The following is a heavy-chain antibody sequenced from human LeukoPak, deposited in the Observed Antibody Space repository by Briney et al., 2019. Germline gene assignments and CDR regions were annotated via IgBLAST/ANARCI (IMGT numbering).Heavy chain of an antibody. CDR1: GYTFTGYY. CDR3: ARSPGYSSSWLHPPPIYYFDY. J-gene: IGHJ4*02. CDR2: INPNSGGT. Sequence: ASVKVSCKASGYTFTGYYMHWARQAPGQGLEWMGWINPNSGGTNYAQKFQGRVTMTRDTSISTAYMELSRLRSDDTAVYYCARSPGYSSSWLHPPPIYYFDYWGQGTLVTVSS. V-gene: IGHV1-2*02. D-gene: IGHD6-13*01.